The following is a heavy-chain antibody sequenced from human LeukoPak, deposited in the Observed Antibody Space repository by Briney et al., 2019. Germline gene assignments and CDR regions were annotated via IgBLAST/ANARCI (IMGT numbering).Heavy chain of an antibody. CDR2: ISGSGGST. D-gene: IGHD6-19*01. J-gene: IGHJ4*02. V-gene: IGHV3-23*01. CDR1: GFTFSSYA. CDR3: AKDRYSSGWYPFDY. Sequence: GGSLRLSCAASGFTFSSYAMSWFRQAPGKGLEWVSAISGSGGSTYYADSVKGRFAISRDNSKSTLYLQVSSLRAEDTAVYYCAKDRYSSGWYPFDYWGQGTLVTVSS.